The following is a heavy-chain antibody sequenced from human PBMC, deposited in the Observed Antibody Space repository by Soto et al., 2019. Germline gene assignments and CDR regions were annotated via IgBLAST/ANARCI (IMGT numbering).Heavy chain of an antibody. CDR2: MSPSSGTT. Sequence: QVHLVQSGAEVKKPGASVKVSCKASGYTFTSYDISWVRQATGQGLEWMGWMSPSSGTTGFVQKFQGRVTVTRDTSISTAYMEVTSLTSEDTAVYYCARTIYGVATYYFDYWGQGTLFTVSS. D-gene: IGHD3-3*01. CDR3: ARTIYGVATYYFDY. CDR1: GYTFTSYD. V-gene: IGHV1-8*01. J-gene: IGHJ4*02.